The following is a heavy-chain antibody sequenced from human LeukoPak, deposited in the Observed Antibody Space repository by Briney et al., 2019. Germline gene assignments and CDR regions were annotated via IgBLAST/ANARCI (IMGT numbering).Heavy chain of an antibody. Sequence: ASVKLSCKASGYTVTGYYMHWVRQSPGQRREWRGWINPNSGGTNYAEKFQGRVTMNRDKSIRKADMELRRLRSDDTAVYYCARGLGLWSQRYMDVWGKGTTVTVSS. V-gene: IGHV1-2*02. CDR2: INPNSGGT. J-gene: IGHJ6*03. CDR1: GYTVTGYY. D-gene: IGHD5-18*01. CDR3: ARGLGLWSQRYMDV.